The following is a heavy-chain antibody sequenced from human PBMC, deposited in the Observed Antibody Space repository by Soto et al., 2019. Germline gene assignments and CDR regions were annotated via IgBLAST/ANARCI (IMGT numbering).Heavy chain of an antibody. CDR1: GGTFSSYA. CDR3: ARGYTPHYYDSSGYYLDY. D-gene: IGHD3-22*01. V-gene: IGHV1-69*13. J-gene: IGHJ4*02. Sequence: SVKVSCKASGGTFSSYAISWVRQAPGQGLGWMGGIIPIFGTANYAQKFQGRVTITADESTSTAYMELSSLRSEDTAVYYCARGYTPHYYDSSGYYLDYWGQGTLVTVSS. CDR2: IIPIFGTA.